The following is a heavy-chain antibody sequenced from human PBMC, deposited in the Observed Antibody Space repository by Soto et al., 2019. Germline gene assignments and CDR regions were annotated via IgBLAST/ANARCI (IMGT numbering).Heavy chain of an antibody. D-gene: IGHD2-15*01. Sequence: PSETLSLTCAVSGDSVTTNHWWNWVRQAPGKGLEWIGEAYHNGLTNYNPSLKSRVTMSVDTSKNQFSLKLTSVTAADTAIYYCAGHAAVPGESDSFDYWWQLTLVTVSS. CDR2: AYHNGLT. J-gene: IGHJ4*02. V-gene: IGHV4-4*02. CDR3: AGHAAVPGESDSFDY. CDR1: GDSVTTNHW.